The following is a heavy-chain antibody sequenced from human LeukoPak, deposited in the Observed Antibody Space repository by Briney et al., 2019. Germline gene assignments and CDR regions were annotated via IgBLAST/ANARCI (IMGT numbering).Heavy chain of an antibody. Sequence: GRSLRLSCAASGFSFSSYAMHWVRQAPGKGLEWVAYISFDGGNTYYADSVKGPFTISRDNSKNTLHLQMSSLRPEDTAVYYCANGGYTSSWYVVDYWGQGTLVTVSS. CDR1: GFSFSSYA. CDR3: ANGGYTSSWYVVDY. V-gene: IGHV3-30-3*01. D-gene: IGHD6-13*01. CDR2: ISFDGGNT. J-gene: IGHJ4*02.